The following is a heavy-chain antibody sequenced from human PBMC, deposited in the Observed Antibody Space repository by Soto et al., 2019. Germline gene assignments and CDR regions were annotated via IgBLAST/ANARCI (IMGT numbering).Heavy chain of an antibody. J-gene: IGHJ6*02. CDR3: AKDGASGSYPPYYYFGMDV. D-gene: IGHD1-26*01. Sequence: EVQLLESGGGLVQPGASLRLSCAASGFTFSSYAMSWVRQAPGKGLEWVSTISGSGGNAYYADSVKGRFSISRDNSKNTLRLQMNSLRADDTAVYYCAKDGASGSYPPYYYFGMDVWGQGTTVTVSS. CDR1: GFTFSSYA. CDR2: ISGSGGNA. V-gene: IGHV3-23*01.